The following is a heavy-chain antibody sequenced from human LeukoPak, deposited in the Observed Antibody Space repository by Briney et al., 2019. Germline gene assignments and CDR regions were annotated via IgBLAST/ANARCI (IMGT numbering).Heavy chain of an antibody. V-gene: IGHV1-18*04. CDR1: GYTFTSYG. CDR2: ISAYNGNT. D-gene: IGHD3-10*01. J-gene: IGHJ3*02. Sequence: ASVTVSCKASGYTFTSYGISWVRQAPGQGLEWMGWISAYNGNTNYAQKPQGRVTMTTDTSTSTAYMELRSLRSDDTAVYYCARAPRVRGVIKNAFDIWGQGTMVTVSS. CDR3: ARAPRVRGVIKNAFDI.